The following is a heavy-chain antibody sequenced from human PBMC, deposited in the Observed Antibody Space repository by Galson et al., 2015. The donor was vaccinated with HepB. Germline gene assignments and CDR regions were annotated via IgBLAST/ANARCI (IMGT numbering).Heavy chain of an antibody. CDR3: TRDGSGWANF. V-gene: IGHV3-7*03. J-gene: IGHJ4*02. Sequence: SLRLSCAASGFTFSTFWMGWVRQAPGKGLEWVANIKPDGGEKYYVDSVKGRFTISRDNAKNSLSLQMNSLRVDDTAIYCCTRDGSGWANFWGQGTLVTVSS. D-gene: IGHD6-19*01. CDR2: IKPDGGEK. CDR1: GFTFSTFW.